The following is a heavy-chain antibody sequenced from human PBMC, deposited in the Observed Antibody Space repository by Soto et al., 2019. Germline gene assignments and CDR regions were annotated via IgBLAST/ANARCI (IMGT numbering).Heavy chain of an antibody. CDR3: ARHPLTGTTCWFDP. CDR2: IYTRGST. V-gene: IGHV4-4*07. Sequence: LSLTCTVSGGSSSTYYWNWVRQPAGKGLEWIGRIYTRGSTNYNPSLKSRVTMLVDTSKNEFYLNLDSVTAADTAVYYCARHPLTGTTCWFDPWGQGTLVTSPQ. J-gene: IGHJ5*02. CDR1: GGSSSTYY. D-gene: IGHD1-7*01.